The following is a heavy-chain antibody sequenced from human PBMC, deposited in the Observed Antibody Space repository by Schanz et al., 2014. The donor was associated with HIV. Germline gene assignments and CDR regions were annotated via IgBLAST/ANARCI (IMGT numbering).Heavy chain of an antibody. CDR1: GFTFDDHA. J-gene: IGHJ6*02. CDR2: ISWNSGSI. D-gene: IGHD2-15*01. Sequence: EVQLVESGGGLVQPGRSLRLSCAASGFTFDDHAMHWVRQAPGKGLEWVSGISWNSGSIGYADSVKGRFTISRDNAKNSLYLQMNSLRAEDTALYYCSKDIGGLGYCSGGSCYAGGMDAWGQGTTVTVSS. V-gene: IGHV3-9*01. CDR3: SKDIGGLGYCSGGSCYAGGMDA.